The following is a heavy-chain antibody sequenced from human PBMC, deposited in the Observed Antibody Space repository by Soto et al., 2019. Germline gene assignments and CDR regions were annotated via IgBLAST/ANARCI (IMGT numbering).Heavy chain of an antibody. J-gene: IGHJ6*02. CDR2: IYPGDSDT. CDR1: GYSFTSHW. V-gene: IGHV5-51*01. Sequence: GESLKISCKGSGYSFTSHWIGWVRQMPGKGLEWMGIIYPGDSDTRYSPSFQGQVTISADKSISTAYLQWSSLKASDTAMYYCARHPLDFWSGYQVPHPYAMDVWGQGTTVTVSS. CDR3: ARHPLDFWSGYQVPHPYAMDV. D-gene: IGHD3-3*01.